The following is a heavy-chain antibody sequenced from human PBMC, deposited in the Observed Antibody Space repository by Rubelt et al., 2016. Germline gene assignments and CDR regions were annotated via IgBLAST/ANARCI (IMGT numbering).Heavy chain of an antibody. Sequence: EVQLLESGGGLVQPGGSLRLSCAASGFTVSSNYMSWVRQAPGKGLEWVSVIYSGGSTYYADSVKGRFTISRDNSKNTLYLQMNSLRAEDTAVYYCARAGVTTADAFDIWGQGTMVTVSS. CDR3: ARAGVTTADAFDI. V-gene: IGHV3-66*01. J-gene: IGHJ3*02. CDR1: GFTVSSNY. D-gene: IGHD4-11*01. CDR2: IYSGGST.